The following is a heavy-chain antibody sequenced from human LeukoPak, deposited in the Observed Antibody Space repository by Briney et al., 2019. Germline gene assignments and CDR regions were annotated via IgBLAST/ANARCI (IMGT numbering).Heavy chain of an antibody. CDR3: TRPSRITLSLYDAFDI. Sequence: GRSLRLSCAASGFTFSSYGMHWVRQAPGKGLEWVAVISYDGSNKYYADSVKGRFTISRDDSKNTAYLQMNSLKTEDTAVYYCTRPSRITLSLYDAFDIWGQGTMVTVSS. D-gene: IGHD3-10*01. CDR2: ISYDGSNK. J-gene: IGHJ3*02. V-gene: IGHV3-30*03. CDR1: GFTFSSYG.